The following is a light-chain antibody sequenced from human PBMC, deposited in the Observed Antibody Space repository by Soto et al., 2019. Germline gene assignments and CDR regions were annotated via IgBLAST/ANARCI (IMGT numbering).Light chain of an antibody. CDR1: QSVSSRN. Sequence: EIVLTQSQGTVSLSPVDRATLSCRASQSVSSRNLAWYRQKPGQAPSILIFGASNKATGIPDRFSGSGSGTDFTLTLSRLEPEDCTVYYCLRYGDSPPAYTFGQGTKLEMK. CDR3: LRYGDSPPAYT. V-gene: IGKV3-20*01. J-gene: IGKJ2*01. CDR2: GAS.